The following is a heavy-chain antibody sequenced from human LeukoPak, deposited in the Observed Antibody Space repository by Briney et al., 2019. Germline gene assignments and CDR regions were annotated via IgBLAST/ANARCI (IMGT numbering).Heavy chain of an antibody. CDR3: ARDQLGDTAMAPYYFDY. CDR1: GDSVSSNSAA. CDR2: TYYRSKWYN. V-gene: IGHV6-1*01. J-gene: IGHJ4*02. D-gene: IGHD5-18*01. Sequence: SQTLSLTCAISGDSVSSNSAAWNWIRQSPSRGLEWLGRTYYRSKWYNDYAVSVKSRITINPDTSKNQFSLQLNSVTPEDTAVYYCARDQLGDTAMAPYYFDYWGQGTLVTVSS.